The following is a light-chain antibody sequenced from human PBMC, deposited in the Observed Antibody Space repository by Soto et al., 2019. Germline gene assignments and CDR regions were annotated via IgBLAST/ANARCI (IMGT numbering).Light chain of an antibody. V-gene: IGKV3-15*01. CDR3: QQYEGWPRT. J-gene: IGKJ2*01. CDR1: QSVRGT. CDR2: GAS. Sequence: EIVLTQSPCTLSLSRGERATLSCRASQSVRGTYLAWYQQKPGQAPRLLIYGASARATGIPPRFSGSGSGTEFTLTISSLQSEDFGVFYCQQYEGWPRTFGLGTKVDIK.